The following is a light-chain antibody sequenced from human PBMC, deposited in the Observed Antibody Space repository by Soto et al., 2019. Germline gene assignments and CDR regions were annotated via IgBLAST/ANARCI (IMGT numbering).Light chain of an antibody. CDR3: QQFGSSPPRIT. V-gene: IGKV3-20*01. CDR2: GPS. Sequence: EFVVTNSPCVLTVSPGARAILSCRASQSVSSSYIAWYQQKPGQAPRLLIYGPSSRATGIPDRFSGSGSGTDFTLTISRLEPEDFAVYYCQQFGSSPPRITFGQGTRLEIK. CDR1: QSVSSSY. J-gene: IGKJ5*01.